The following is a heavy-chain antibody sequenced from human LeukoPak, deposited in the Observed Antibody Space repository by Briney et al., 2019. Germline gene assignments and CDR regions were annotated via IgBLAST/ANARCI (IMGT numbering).Heavy chain of an antibody. J-gene: IGHJ4*02. V-gene: IGHV5-51*01. CDR3: ARQEEYSSSSIDY. Sequence: GESLKISSNGSGYRFTSYWIGWVRQMPPKGLEWMGIIYPRESDTRYTPSFQGQVTISADNSISTAHLQWNRLKASDAAMYYCARQEEYSSSSIDYWGQGTLLTASS. D-gene: IGHD2-2*01. CDR2: IYPRESDT. CDR1: GYRFTSYW.